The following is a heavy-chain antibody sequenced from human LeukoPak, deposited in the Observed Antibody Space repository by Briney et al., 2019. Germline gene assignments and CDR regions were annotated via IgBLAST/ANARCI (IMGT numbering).Heavy chain of an antibody. CDR1: GGTFSSYA. J-gene: IGHJ4*02. Sequence: SVKVSCKASGGTFSSYAISWVRQAPGQGLEWMGGIIPIFGTANYAQKFQGRVTITADKSTSTAYMELSSLRSEDTAVYYCARGTRGYSYGSAFDYWGQGTLVTVSS. D-gene: IGHD5-18*01. V-gene: IGHV1-69*06. CDR2: IIPIFGTA. CDR3: ARGTRGYSYGSAFDY.